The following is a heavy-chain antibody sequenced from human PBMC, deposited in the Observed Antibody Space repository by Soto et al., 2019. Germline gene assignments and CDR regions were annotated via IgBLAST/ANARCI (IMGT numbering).Heavy chain of an antibody. D-gene: IGHD2-15*01. CDR3: ARLRICSGGSCYSMGSKWFDP. V-gene: IGHV1-69*14. CDR1: GGTFSSYA. J-gene: IGHJ5*02. Sequence: QVQLVQSGAEVKKPGSSVKVSCKASGGTFSSYAISWVRQAPGQGLEWMGGIIPIFGTGNYAQKFQGRVTISADRSKRTAYVERRSLRTEDTAVYYCARLRICSGGSCYSMGSKWFDPWGQGTLVTVSS. CDR2: IIPIFGTG.